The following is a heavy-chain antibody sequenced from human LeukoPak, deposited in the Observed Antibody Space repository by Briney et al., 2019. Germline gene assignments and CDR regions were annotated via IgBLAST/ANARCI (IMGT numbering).Heavy chain of an antibody. D-gene: IGHD3-10*01. CDR2: INHSGST. J-gene: IGHJ4*01. Sequence: PSETLSLTFAVYGGSFSGYYGSWIRQPPGKGLEWIGEINHSGSTNYNPSPKSRATISEDTSKNQFSLKLSSVTAADTAVYYCARGRARLWFGEARVLYFDYCGHGTLVTASS. CDR3: ARGRARLWFGEARVLYFDY. CDR1: GGSFSGYY. V-gene: IGHV4-34*01.